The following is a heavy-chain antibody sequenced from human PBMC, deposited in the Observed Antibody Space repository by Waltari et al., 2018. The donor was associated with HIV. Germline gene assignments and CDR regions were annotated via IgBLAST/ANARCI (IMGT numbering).Heavy chain of an antibody. V-gene: IGHV4-38-2*01. Sequence: QVQLQESGPGLVKPSETLSLTCAVSGYSISSGYYWGWIRQPPGKGLEWIGSFWRTGSTYYNPSLKSRVTISGDTSKNQFSLNLTSVTAADTAVYFCARLPYSTSRFDYCGQGTLVTVSS. D-gene: IGHD6-6*01. J-gene: IGHJ4*02. CDR2: FWRTGST. CDR3: ARLPYSTSRFDY. CDR1: GYSISSGYY.